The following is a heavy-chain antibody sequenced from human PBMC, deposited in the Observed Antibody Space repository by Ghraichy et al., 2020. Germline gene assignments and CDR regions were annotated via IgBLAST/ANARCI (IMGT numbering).Heavy chain of an antibody. D-gene: IGHD3-10*01. CDR1: GFTFSSYS. CDR2: ISSSSSYI. V-gene: IGHV3-21*01. Sequence: GGSLRLSCAASGFTFSSYSMNWVRQAPGKGLEWVSSISSSSSYIYYADSVKGRFTISRDNAKNSLYLQMNSLRAEDTAVYYCARENQVWFGEQGAYYYYYMDVWGKGTTVTVSS. CDR3: ARENQVWFGEQGAYYYYYMDV. J-gene: IGHJ6*03.